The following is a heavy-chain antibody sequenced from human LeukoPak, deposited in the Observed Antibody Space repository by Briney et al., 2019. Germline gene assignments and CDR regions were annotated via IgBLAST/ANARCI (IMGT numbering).Heavy chain of an antibody. CDR3: ARTLGGTVVTRSLTY. D-gene: IGHD4-23*01. Sequence: ASVKVSCKASGYTFTSYYMHWVRQAPGQGLEWMGIINPSGGSTSYAQKFQGRVTMTRDMSTSTVYMELSSLRSEDTAVYYCARTLGGTVVTRSLTYWGQGTLVTVSS. CDR2: INPSGGST. V-gene: IGHV1-46*01. CDR1: GYTFTSYY. J-gene: IGHJ4*02.